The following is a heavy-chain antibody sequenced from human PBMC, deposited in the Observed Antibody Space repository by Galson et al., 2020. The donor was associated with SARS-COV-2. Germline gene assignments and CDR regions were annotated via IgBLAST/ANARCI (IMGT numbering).Heavy chain of an antibody. CDR1: GGSISSGDYY. D-gene: IGHD2-15*01. Sequence: ETSETLSLTCTVSGGSISSGDYYWSWIRQPPGKGLEWIGHIYYSGSTYYNPSLKSRVTISVDTSKNQFSLKLSSVTAADTAVYYCARDRPAYCSGGSCYSGDAFDIWGQGTMVTVSS. CDR2: IYYSGST. J-gene: IGHJ3*02. V-gene: IGHV4-30-4*01. CDR3: ARDRPAYCSGGSCYSGDAFDI.